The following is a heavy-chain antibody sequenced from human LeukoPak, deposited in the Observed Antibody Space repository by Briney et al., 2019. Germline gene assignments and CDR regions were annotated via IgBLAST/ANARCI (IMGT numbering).Heavy chain of an antibody. CDR3: AQDTIPVANGGGFTPDS. Sequence: GGSLRLSCAASGFTFSSYGMHWVRQAPGKGLEWVAFIRYDGSNKYYADSVKGRFTISRDNSKNTLYLQMDSLRAEDTAVYYCAQDTIPVANGGGFTPDSWGQGTLITVSS. D-gene: IGHD2-8*01. V-gene: IGHV3-30*02. J-gene: IGHJ4*02. CDR2: IRYDGSNK. CDR1: GFTFSSYG.